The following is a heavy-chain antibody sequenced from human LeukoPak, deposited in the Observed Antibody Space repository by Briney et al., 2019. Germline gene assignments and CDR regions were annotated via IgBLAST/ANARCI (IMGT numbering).Heavy chain of an antibody. CDR2: IRSKANSYAT. CDR3: TRLPGIAAS. Sequence: GGSLKLSCAASGFTFSGSAMHWVRQASGKGLEWVGRIRSKANSYATAYAASVKGRFTTSRDDSKNTAYLQMNSLKTEDTAVYYCTRLPGIAASWGQGTLVTVSS. V-gene: IGHV3-73*01. CDR1: GFTFSGSA. D-gene: IGHD6-13*01. J-gene: IGHJ5*02.